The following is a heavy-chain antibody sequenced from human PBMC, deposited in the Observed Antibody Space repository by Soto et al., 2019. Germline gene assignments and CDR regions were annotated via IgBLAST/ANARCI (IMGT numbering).Heavy chain of an antibody. CDR2: VHYTGST. Sequence: QVQLQESGPGLVKPSETLSLTCTVSGDSVTSGSIYWSWIRQPPGKGLEWIGYVHYTGSTNYNPSLKSRVAISVDTSKNHFSRTLSSVTAADTAVYYCARDRGNFGVVLADFYQYGMDVWGQGTTVTVSS. J-gene: IGHJ6*02. V-gene: IGHV4-61*03. CDR3: ARDRGNFGVVLADFYQYGMDV. CDR1: GDSVTSGSIY. D-gene: IGHD3-3*01.